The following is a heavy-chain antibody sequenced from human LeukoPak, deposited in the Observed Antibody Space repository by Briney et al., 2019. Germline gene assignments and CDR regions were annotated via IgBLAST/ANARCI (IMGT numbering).Heavy chain of an antibody. D-gene: IGHD3-22*01. Sequence: SETLSLTCAVYGGSFSGYYWSWIRQPPGKGLEWIGEINHSGSTKNNPSLKSRVTISVDTSKNQFSLKLSSVTAADTAVYYCARGRYYYDSSGLDYWGQGTLVTVSS. CDR3: ARGRYYYDSSGLDY. J-gene: IGHJ4*02. CDR1: GGSFSGYY. CDR2: INHSGST. V-gene: IGHV4-34*01.